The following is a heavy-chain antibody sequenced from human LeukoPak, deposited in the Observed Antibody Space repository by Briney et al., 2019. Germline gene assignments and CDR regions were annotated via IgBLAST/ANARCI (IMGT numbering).Heavy chain of an antibody. Sequence: ASVKVSCKASGYTFTSYGISWVRQAPGQGLEWMGWISAYNGNTNYAQKLQGRVTMSTDTSTSTAYMELKSLRSVDTAVYYCARARSYDYPGITDHWGQGTLVTVSS. CDR3: ARARSYDYPGITDH. CDR2: ISAYNGNT. CDR1: GYTFTSYG. J-gene: IGHJ4*02. V-gene: IGHV1-18*01. D-gene: IGHD5-12*01.